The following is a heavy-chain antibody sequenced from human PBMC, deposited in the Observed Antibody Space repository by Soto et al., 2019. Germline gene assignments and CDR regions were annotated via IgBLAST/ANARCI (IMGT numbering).Heavy chain of an antibody. CDR3: VQDWTGNSCPCMVV. V-gene: IGHV3-23*01. D-gene: IGHD6-13*01. Sequence: EVQLLESGGGLVQPGGSLRLSCAASGFTFSSFAMTWVRQAPGEGLEWVSSISSSGETTSYSDSVKGRFTISRDISKNMVYLQMTSLRAEDTAVYFCVQDWTGNSCPCMVVWGQGTTVTVSS. CDR1: GFTFSSFA. J-gene: IGHJ6*02. CDR2: ISSSGETT.